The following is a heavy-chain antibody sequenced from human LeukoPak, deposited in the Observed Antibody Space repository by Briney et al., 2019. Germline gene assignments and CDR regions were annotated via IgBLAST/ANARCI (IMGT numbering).Heavy chain of an antibody. D-gene: IGHD6-19*01. J-gene: IGHJ4*02. Sequence: GGSLRLSCAASGFTFHDYAMHWVRQAPGKGLEWVSGISGSGDSTYYADSVKGRFTISRDNSKNTLYLQMNSLRAEDTAVYYCARRSGIAVAGAFDYWGQGTLVTVSS. V-gene: IGHV3-23*01. CDR2: ISGSGDST. CDR3: ARRSGIAVAGAFDY. CDR1: GFTFHDYA.